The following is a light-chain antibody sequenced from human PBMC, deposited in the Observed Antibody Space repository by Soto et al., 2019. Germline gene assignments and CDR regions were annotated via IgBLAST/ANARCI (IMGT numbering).Light chain of an antibody. V-gene: IGKV3-20*01. J-gene: IGKJ2*01. CDR2: GAS. Sequence: EIVLTQSPGTLSLSPEERATLSCRASQSVSSSYLAWYQQKPGQAPRLLIYGASSRATGIPDRFSGSGSGTDFTLTISRREPEDFAVYYCQQYGSSPVTFGQGTKLEIK. CDR3: QQYGSSPVT. CDR1: QSVSSSY.